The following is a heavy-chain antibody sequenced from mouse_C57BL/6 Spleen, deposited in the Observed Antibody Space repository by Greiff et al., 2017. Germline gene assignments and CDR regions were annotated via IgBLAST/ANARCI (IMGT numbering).Heavy chain of an antibody. CDR1: GFNIKDYY. J-gene: IGHJ4*01. CDR3: TTSAYYSSFYAMDY. Sequence: VQLKQSGAELVRPGASVKLSCTASGFNIKDYYMHWVKQRPEQGLEWIGRIDPEDGDTEYAPKFQGKATMTADTSSNTAYLPLSSLTSEDTAVYYCTTSAYYSSFYAMDYWGQGTSVTVSS. V-gene: IGHV14-1*01. D-gene: IGHD2-5*01. CDR2: IDPEDGDT.